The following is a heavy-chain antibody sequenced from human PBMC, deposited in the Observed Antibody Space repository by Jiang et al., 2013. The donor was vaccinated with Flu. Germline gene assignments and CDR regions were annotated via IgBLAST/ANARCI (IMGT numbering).Heavy chain of an antibody. CDR2: IRYDGSNK. V-gene: IGHV3-30*02. CDR3: AKDIEQQLVDAEYFQH. Sequence: TFSSYGMHWVRQAPGKGLEWVAFIRYDGSNKYYADSVKGRFTISRDNSKNTLYLQMNSLRAEDTAVYYCAKDIEQQLVDAEYFQHWGQGTLVTVSS. D-gene: IGHD6-13*01. J-gene: IGHJ1*01. CDR1: TFSSYG.